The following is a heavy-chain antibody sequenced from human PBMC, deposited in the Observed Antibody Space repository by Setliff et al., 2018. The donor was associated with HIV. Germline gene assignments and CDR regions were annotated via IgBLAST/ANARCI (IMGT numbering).Heavy chain of an antibody. Sequence: PGGSLRLSCAASGFTFSSYSMNWVRQAPGKGLERVSSISSSSSYIYYADSVKGRFTISRDNAKNSLYLQMNSLRAEDTAVYYCARDSPIAVAGSYYFDYWGQGTLVTVSS. J-gene: IGHJ4*02. D-gene: IGHD6-19*01. CDR2: ISSSSSYI. CDR1: GFTFSSYS. V-gene: IGHV3-21*01. CDR3: ARDSPIAVAGSYYFDY.